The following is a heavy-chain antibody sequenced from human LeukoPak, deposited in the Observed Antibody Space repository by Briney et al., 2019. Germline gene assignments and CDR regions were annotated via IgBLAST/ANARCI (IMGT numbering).Heavy chain of an antibody. CDR2: IWYDGSNK. Sequence: GGSLRLSCVASGFTVSNYDMHWVRQAPGKGLEWVAVIWYDGSNKYYADSVKGRFTISRDNSKNTLYLQINSLRAEDTAVYYCARDLFSGSYSTYYYYGLDVWGQGTTVTVSS. CDR1: GFTVSNYD. D-gene: IGHD1-26*01. CDR3: ARDLFSGSYSTYYYYGLDV. J-gene: IGHJ6*02. V-gene: IGHV3-33*08.